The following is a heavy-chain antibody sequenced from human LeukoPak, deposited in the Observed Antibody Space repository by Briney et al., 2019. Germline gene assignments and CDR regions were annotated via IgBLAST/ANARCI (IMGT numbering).Heavy chain of an antibody. CDR1: GFTFSGFW. J-gene: IGHJ4*02. CDR3: ARSSGWYDY. V-gene: IGHV3-74*01. D-gene: IGHD6-19*01. Sequence: GGSLRLSCAASGFTFSGFWVHWVRQAPGKGLVWVSYINTDGSTTSYADSVKGRFTISRDNAKNTLYLQMNSLRADDTAVYYCARSSGWYDYWGQGTLVTVSS. CDR2: INTDGSTT.